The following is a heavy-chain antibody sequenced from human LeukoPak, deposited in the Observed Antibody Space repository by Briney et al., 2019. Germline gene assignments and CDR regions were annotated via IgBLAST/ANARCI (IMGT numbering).Heavy chain of an antibody. CDR2: ISYDGSNK. CDR1: GFTFSSYG. D-gene: IGHD3-22*01. Sequence: GGSLRLSCAASGFTFSSYGMHWVRQAPGKGLEWVAVISYDGSNKYYADSVKGRFTISRDNSKNTLYLQMNSLRAEDTAVYYCAKRGSYYGSSGYYVFWGQGTLVTVSS. V-gene: IGHV3-30*18. J-gene: IGHJ4*02. CDR3: AKRGSYYGSSGYYVF.